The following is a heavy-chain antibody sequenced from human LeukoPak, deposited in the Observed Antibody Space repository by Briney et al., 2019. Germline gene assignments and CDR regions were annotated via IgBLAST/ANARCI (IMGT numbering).Heavy chain of an antibody. V-gene: IGHV5-51*01. Sequence: GVSLKISCKGSGYSFPSYWIGWVRQMPGNRLERMGIIYPGDSDTRYSPSFQGQVTISADKSISTAYLQWSSLKASDTAMHYCARRARACTNGVCYAYYMDVWGKGTTVTVSS. CDR3: ARRARACTNGVCYAYYMDV. J-gene: IGHJ6*03. D-gene: IGHD2-8*01. CDR1: GYSFPSYW. CDR2: IYPGDSDT.